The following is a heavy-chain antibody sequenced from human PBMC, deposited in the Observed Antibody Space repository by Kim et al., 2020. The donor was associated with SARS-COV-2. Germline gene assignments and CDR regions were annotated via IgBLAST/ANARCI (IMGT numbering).Heavy chain of an antibody. V-gene: IGHV4-34*01. CDR3: ARRKYLPVLEPDSYFYGMDV. J-gene: IGHJ6*02. D-gene: IGHD3-9*01. CDR2: ISHRGRT. CDR1: AGSFSGYY. Sequence: SETLSLTCAVYAGSFSGYYWTWIRQSPREGLEWIGEISHRGRTTYSPSLKSRLTISLDTSNNQVSLKLTSMTVADTATYYCARRKYLPVLEPDSYFYGMDVWGQGTSVTVSS.